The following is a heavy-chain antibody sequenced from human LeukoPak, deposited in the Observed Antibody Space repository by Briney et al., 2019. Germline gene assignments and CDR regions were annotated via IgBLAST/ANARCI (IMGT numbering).Heavy chain of an antibody. J-gene: IGHJ4*01. CDR2: ISYDGSNK. Sequence: GGFLRLSCAASGFTFSSYAMHWVRQAPGKGLEWVAVISYDGSNKYYADSVKGRFTISRDNSKNTLYLQMNSLRAEDTAVYYRARNLRSLRYGPLKRGPGTLVNGSS. CDR1: GFTFSSYA. D-gene: IGHD3-16*02. CDR3: ARNLRSLRYGPLK. V-gene: IGHV3-30-3*01.